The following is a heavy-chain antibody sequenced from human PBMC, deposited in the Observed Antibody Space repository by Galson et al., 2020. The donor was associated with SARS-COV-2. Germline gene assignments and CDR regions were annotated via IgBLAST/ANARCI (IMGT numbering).Heavy chain of an antibody. V-gene: IGHV5-51*01. CDR2: IYPGDSDT. CDR3: ARAPMITFWGVIDHDYPGWFDP. Sequence: HGESLKISCKGSGYSFTSYWIGWVRQMPGKGLEWLGIIYPGDSDTRYSPSFQGQVTISADKSISTAYLQWSSLKASDTAMYYCARAPMITFWGVIDHDYPGWFDPWGQGTLVTVSS. D-gene: IGHD3-16*02. J-gene: IGHJ5*02. CDR1: GYSFTSYW.